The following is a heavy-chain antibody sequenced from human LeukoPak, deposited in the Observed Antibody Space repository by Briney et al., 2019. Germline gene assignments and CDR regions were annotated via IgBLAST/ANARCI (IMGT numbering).Heavy chain of an antibody. V-gene: IGHV3-30*03. CDR3: ARDFYSGKYWGVDY. D-gene: IGHD1-26*01. CDR2: ISFDGNSK. Sequence: GGSLRLSCTLSELTFSGSGMHWVRRAPGKGLEWVALISFDGNSKFYADSVKGRFTISKDNSKNTVYLQMNNLRSEDTAIYYCARDFYSGKYWGVDYWGQGTLVTVSS. CDR1: ELTFSGSG. J-gene: IGHJ4*02.